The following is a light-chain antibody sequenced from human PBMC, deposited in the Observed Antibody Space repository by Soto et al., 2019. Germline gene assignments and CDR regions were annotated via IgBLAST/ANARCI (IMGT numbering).Light chain of an antibody. J-gene: IGKJ1*01. CDR1: QSIGTW. CDR2: DAS. V-gene: IGKV1-5*01. Sequence: DIQLTQSPSTLSASVGDRITITCRASQSIGTWLAWYQHRRGEGPKLLIHDASSLESGVPSRFSGSGSATEFSLTISSLESGDSGTYHCQQYATYAPSTFGQGTKVEIK. CDR3: QQYATYAPST.